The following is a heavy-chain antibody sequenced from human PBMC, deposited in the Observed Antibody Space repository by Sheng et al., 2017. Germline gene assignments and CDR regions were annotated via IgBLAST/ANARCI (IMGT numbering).Heavy chain of an antibody. CDR2: IRYDGSNK. Sequence: QVQLVESGGGVVQPGGSLRLSCAASGFTFSSYGMHWVRQAPGKGLEWVAFIRYDGSNKYYADSVKGRFTISRDNSKNTLYLQMNSLRAEDTAVYYCAKGAYYGDYEYYFDYWGQGTLVTVSS. CDR1: GFTFSSYG. D-gene: IGHD4-17*01. CDR3: AKGAYYGDYEYYFDY. J-gene: IGHJ4*02. V-gene: IGHV3-30*02.